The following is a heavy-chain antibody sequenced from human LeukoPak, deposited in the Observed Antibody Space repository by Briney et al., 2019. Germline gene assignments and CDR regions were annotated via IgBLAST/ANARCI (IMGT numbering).Heavy chain of an antibody. CDR3: ARHQYYYDSSGNYGWFDS. CDR1: GFNFTAYW. V-gene: IGHV5-51*01. J-gene: IGHJ5*01. CDR2: SHPINSDT. Sequence: GESLKISCKGSGFNFTAYWIAWVRQMPGKGLEWMGISHPINSDTKYSPSFQGRVTISADKSSSPAYLQWNSLKASDTAMYYCARHQYYYDSSGNYGWFDSWGQGTLVTVSS. D-gene: IGHD3-22*01.